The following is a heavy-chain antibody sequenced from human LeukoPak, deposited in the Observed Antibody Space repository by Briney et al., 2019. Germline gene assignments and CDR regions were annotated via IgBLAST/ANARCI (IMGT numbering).Heavy chain of an antibody. Sequence: SGGSLRLSCAASGFTFSSYGMSWVRQAPGKGLEWVSAISGSGGSTYYADSVKGRFTISRDNSKNTLYLQMNSLRAEDTAVYYCARVRYRLAETYIDYWGQGTLVTVSS. D-gene: IGHD3-16*01. V-gene: IGHV3-23*01. J-gene: IGHJ4*02. CDR1: GFTFSSYG. CDR2: ISGSGGST. CDR3: ARVRYRLAETYIDY.